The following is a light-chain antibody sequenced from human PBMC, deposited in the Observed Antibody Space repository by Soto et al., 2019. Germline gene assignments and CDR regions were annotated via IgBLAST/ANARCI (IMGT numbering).Light chain of an antibody. Sequence: IQMTQSPSALSASVGDRVTITCRASQTISNWLAWYQQKPGKAPKLLIYKASTLESGVPSRFSGSGSGTDFTLTISSLQPEDFATYYCQQSSTSRWTFGQGTKV. J-gene: IGKJ1*01. CDR1: QTISNW. CDR3: QQSSTSRWT. CDR2: KAS. V-gene: IGKV1-5*03.